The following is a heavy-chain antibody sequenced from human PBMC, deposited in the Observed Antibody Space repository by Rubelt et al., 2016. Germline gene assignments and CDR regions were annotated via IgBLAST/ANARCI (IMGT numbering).Heavy chain of an antibody. CDR3: ANRVTP. CDR2: ISDDGNNK. J-gene: IGHJ5*02. CDR1: GFSFSTYA. Sequence: VQLVQSGGGLVQPGGSLRLSCAASGFSFSTYAKHWVRQAPGKGLEWVAVISDDGNNKYYTDSVKGRFTISRDNSKNTLYLQMNSLRAEDTAVYYCANRVTPWGQGTLVTVSS. V-gene: IGHV3-30-3*01.